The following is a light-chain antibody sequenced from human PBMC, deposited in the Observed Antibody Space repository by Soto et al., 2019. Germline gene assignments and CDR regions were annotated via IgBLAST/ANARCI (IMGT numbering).Light chain of an antibody. CDR1: QSVRSY. V-gene: IGKV3-15*01. CDR2: GAS. J-gene: IGKJ2*01. Sequence: EIVMTQSPATLSVSPGDRATLSCRASQSVRSYLAWYQQKPGQSPRLLISGASTRATGFPARFSGSGYGTEFTLTISNLQSEDFAVYYCQQYNNWPYTFGQGTKLEIK. CDR3: QQYNNWPYT.